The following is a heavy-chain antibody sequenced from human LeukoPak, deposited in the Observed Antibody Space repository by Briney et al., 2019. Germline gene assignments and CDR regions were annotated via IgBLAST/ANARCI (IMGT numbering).Heavy chain of an antibody. V-gene: IGHV4-39*07. CDR3: ARGYGSGSYYGY. J-gene: IGHJ4*02. Sequence: SETLSLTCTVSGGSISSSSYYWGWIRQPPGKGLEWIGEINRGGSTNYNPSLKSRVTISVDTSKNQFSLKLSSVTAADTAVYYCARGYGSGSYYGYWGQGTLVTVSS. D-gene: IGHD3-10*01. CDR2: INRGGST. CDR1: GGSISSSSYY.